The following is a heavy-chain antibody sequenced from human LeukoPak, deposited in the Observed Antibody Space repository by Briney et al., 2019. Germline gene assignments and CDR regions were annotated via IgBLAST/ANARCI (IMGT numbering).Heavy chain of an antibody. Sequence: GASVKVSCKASGYTFTSYYMHWVRQAPGKGLEWMGGFDPEDGETIYAQKFQGRVTMTEDTSTDTAYMELSSLRSEDTAVYYCATRGVRVVVSVNYYGMDVWGQGTTVTVSS. CDR1: GYTFTSYY. CDR2: FDPEDGET. J-gene: IGHJ6*02. V-gene: IGHV1-24*01. CDR3: ATRGVRVVVSVNYYGMDV. D-gene: IGHD3-22*01.